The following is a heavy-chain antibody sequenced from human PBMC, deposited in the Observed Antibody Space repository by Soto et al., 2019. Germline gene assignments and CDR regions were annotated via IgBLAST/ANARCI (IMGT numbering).Heavy chain of an antibody. Sequence: QVQLQESSPGLVKASETLSLSCTVSGHSISADYWSWIRQPAGKRMEWIGRVDASGNTNYNPSPKSRFTMSVDRSKNQFFLKVRSVTAADTAIYFCARDVGGSVVPHWFDPWGQGALVTVSS. J-gene: IGHJ5*02. D-gene: IGHD3-22*01. CDR2: VDASGNT. V-gene: IGHV4-4*07. CDR3: ARDVGGSVVPHWFDP. CDR1: GHSISADY.